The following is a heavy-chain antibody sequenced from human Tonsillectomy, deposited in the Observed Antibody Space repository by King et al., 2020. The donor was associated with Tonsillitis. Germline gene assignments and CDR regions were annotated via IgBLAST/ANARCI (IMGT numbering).Heavy chain of an antibody. CDR2: ISSSSSYI. J-gene: IGHJ4*02. CDR1: GFTFSSYS. D-gene: IGHD3-22*01. CDR3: ARPQTYYYDSSGYPIDY. Sequence: VQLVESGGGLVKPGGSLRLSCAASGFTFSSYSMNWVRQAPGKGLEWVSSISSSSSYIYYADSVKGRFTISRDNAKHSLYLQMNSLRAEDTAVYYCARPQTYYYDSSGYPIDYWGQGTLVTVSS. V-gene: IGHV3-21*01.